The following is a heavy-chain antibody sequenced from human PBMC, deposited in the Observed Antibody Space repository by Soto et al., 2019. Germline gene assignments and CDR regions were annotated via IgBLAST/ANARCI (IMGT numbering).Heavy chain of an antibody. D-gene: IGHD3-9*01. V-gene: IGHV3-72*01. Sequence: EVQLVESGGGLVQPGGSLRLSCAASGFTFSDHHMDWVRQAPGKGLEWVGRIRNKASRYTTEYAASVKGRFSISRDNAKNSLYLQMNSLRAEDTAVYYCARCYDILTGYYASYYYGMDVWGQGTTVTVSS. CDR1: GFTFSDHH. CDR2: IRNKASRYTT. CDR3: ARCYDILTGYYASYYYGMDV. J-gene: IGHJ6*02.